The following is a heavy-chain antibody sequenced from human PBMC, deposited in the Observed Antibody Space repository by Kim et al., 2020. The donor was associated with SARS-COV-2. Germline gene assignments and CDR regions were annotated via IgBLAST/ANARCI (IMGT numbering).Heavy chain of an antibody. CDR3: ARITVTNAKTLHY. J-gene: IGHJ4*02. Sequence: SETLSLTCTVSGGSVSSGGYYWSWIRQPPGKGLEWIGNIYYSGSTNYNPSLKSRVTISVDTSKNQLSLKLSSVTAADTAVNYRARITVTNAKTLHYWGEG. CDR2: IYYSGST. V-gene: IGHV4-61*08. D-gene: IGHD4-17*01. CDR1: GGSVSSGGYY.